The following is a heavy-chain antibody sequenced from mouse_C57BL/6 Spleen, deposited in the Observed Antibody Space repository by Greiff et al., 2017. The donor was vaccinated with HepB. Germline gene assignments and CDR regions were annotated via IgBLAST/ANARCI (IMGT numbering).Heavy chain of an antibody. Sequence: EVKLMESGGGLVQPKGSLKLSCAASGFSFNTYAMNWVRQAPGKGLEWVARIRSKSNNYATYYADSVKDRFTISRDDSESMLYLQMNNLKTDDTAMYYCVRQGTYYGSSYFAYWGQGTLVTVSA. V-gene: IGHV10-1*01. J-gene: IGHJ3*01. CDR3: VRQGTYYGSSYFAY. CDR1: GFSFNTYA. D-gene: IGHD1-1*01. CDR2: IRSKSNNYAT.